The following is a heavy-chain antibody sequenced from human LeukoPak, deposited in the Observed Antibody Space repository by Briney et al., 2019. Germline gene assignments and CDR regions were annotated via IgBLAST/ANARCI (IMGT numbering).Heavy chain of an antibody. Sequence: ASVKVSCKASGGTFSSYAISWVRQAPGQGLEWMGRIIPILGIANYAQKFQGRVTITADKSTSTAYMELSSLRSEDTAVYYCARVDYYDSSGSLHSFDLWGRGTLVTVSS. CDR1: GGTFSSYA. V-gene: IGHV1-69*04. CDR2: IIPILGIA. CDR3: ARVDYYDSSGSLHSFDL. J-gene: IGHJ2*01. D-gene: IGHD3-22*01.